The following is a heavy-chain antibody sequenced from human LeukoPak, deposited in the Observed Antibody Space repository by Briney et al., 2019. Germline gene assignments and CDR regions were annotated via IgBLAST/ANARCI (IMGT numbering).Heavy chain of an antibody. J-gene: IGHJ3*01. D-gene: IGHD6-6*01. V-gene: IGHV4-34*01. CDR3: AKVYSSSSQDAFDV. CDR1: GESFSGYY. Sequence: PSETLSLTCAVYGESFSGYYWSWVRQPPGKGLEWIGEINHRGSTNYNSSLKSRVTISVDASKSQFSLKLISVTAADTAVYYCAKVYSSSSQDAFDVWGQGTMVIVSS. CDR2: INHRGST.